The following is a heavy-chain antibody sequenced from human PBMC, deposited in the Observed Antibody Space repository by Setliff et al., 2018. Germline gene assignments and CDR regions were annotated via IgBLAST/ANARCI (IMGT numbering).Heavy chain of an antibody. CDR3: ARHVGPADRADYFQH. CDR1: SGSISSDNYY. Sequence: PSETLSLTCTVSSGSISSDNYYWGWIRQPPGKGLEWIGTLSYNGNAYYTPSLKSRVTISIDSSKNQFSLNLNSVTAADTGVYYCARHVGPADRADYFQHWGQGTLVTVSS. CDR2: LSYNGNA. V-gene: IGHV4-39*01. J-gene: IGHJ1*01.